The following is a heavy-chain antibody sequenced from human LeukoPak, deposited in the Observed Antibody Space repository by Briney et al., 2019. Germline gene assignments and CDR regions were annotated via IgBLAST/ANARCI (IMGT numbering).Heavy chain of an antibody. Sequence: TGGSLRLPCAASGFTFSSYWMHWVRQAPGKGLVWVSRLKYDGSTTGYADPVKGRFTISRDNAKNTLYLQMNSLRAEDTAVYYCARVGYSGYGTFDYWGQGTLVTVSS. CDR2: LKYDGSTT. CDR3: ARVGYSGYGTFDY. CDR1: GFTFSSYW. J-gene: IGHJ4*02. V-gene: IGHV3-74*01. D-gene: IGHD5-12*01.